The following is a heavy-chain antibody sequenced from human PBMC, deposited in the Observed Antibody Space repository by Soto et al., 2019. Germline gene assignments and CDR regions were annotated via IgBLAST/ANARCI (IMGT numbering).Heavy chain of an antibody. Sequence: SVKVSCKASGGTFSSYAISWVRQAPGQGLEWMGGIIPIFGTANYAQKFQGRVTITADESTSTAYMELSSLRSEDTAVYYCARDLWGYCSSTSCYNPDNCVDPCG. D-gene: IGHD2-2*02. V-gene: IGHV1-69*13. J-gene: IGHJ5*02. CDR2: IIPIFGTA. CDR1: GGTFSSYA. CDR3: ARDLWGYCSSTSCYNPDNCVDP.